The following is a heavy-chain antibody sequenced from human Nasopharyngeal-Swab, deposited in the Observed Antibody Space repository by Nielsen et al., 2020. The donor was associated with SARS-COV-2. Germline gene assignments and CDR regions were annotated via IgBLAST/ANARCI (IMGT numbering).Heavy chain of an antibody. Sequence: GESLKISCAASGFTFSSYSMNWVRQAPGKGLEWVSSISSSSSYIYYADSVKGRFTISRDNAKNSLYLQMNSLGAEDTAVYYCARHEIRDYGSGSYYNYWGQGTLVTVSS. CDR2: ISSSSSYI. J-gene: IGHJ4*02. CDR1: GFTFSSYS. D-gene: IGHD3-10*01. V-gene: IGHV3-21*01. CDR3: ARHEIRDYGSGSYYNY.